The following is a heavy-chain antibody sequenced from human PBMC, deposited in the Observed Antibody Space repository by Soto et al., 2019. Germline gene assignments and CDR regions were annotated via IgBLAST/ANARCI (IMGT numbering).Heavy chain of an antibody. CDR1: GFAFSNYA. CDR2: VSHDGTNT. Sequence: QVRLMESGGGVVQPGRSLRLSCAAYGFAFSNYAMHWIRQAPGQGLVWVADVSHDGTNTYYADSVKGRFTVSRDNSKNTLFLQMNSLRPEDTAVYFCARVQGDYGDNLLFYWGQGTLVTVSS. V-gene: IGHV3-30*03. J-gene: IGHJ4*02. D-gene: IGHD4-17*01. CDR3: ARVQGDYGDNLLFY.